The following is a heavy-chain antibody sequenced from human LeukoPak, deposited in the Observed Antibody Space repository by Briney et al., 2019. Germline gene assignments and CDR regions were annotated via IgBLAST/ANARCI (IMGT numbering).Heavy chain of an antibody. V-gene: IGHV3-23*01. CDR2: ISNSGGST. CDR1: GFTFSSYA. J-gene: IGHJ4*02. Sequence: HPGGSLRLSCAASGFTFSSYAMSWVRQAPGKGLEWVSGISNSGGSTYYADSVKGRFTISRDNSKNTLHLQMNSLRAEDTAVYYCVRGHQWEQPLDSWGQGTLVTVSS. CDR3: VRGHQWEQPLDS. D-gene: IGHD1-26*01.